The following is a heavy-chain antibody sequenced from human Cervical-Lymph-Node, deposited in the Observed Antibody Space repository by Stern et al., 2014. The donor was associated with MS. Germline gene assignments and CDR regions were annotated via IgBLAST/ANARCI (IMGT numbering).Heavy chain of an antibody. V-gene: IGHV3-23*04. CDR2: IVSGGKT. CDR3: AKGHGSGADDY. Sequence: EVQLVQSGGGLVQPGGSLRLSCAASGFTFSTTNMTWARQAPGKGLEWVSGIVSGGKTYYAGSVKGRFTISRDNSKNTLYLQMDSLRGDDTAIYYCAKGHGSGADDYWGQGTLVTVSS. J-gene: IGHJ4*02. CDR1: GFTFSTTN. D-gene: IGHD3-10*01.